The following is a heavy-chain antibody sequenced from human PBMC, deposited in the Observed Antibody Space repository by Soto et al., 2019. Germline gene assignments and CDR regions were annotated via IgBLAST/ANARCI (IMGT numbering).Heavy chain of an antibody. J-gene: IGHJ4*02. CDR3: AQDRGWGEGGGTVDY. Sequence: QVQLVESGGGVVQPGRSLRLSCAASGFTFSTYGMHWVRVRQAPGKGLEWVAVIWNDGSITYYGDSVKGRFTISRDNSKNTVYLQMNSLRTEDTAIYYCAQDRGWGEGGGTVDYWGQGTLGTVSS. V-gene: IGHV3-33*03. CDR2: IWNDGSIT. CDR1: GFTFSTYG. D-gene: IGHD3-16*01.